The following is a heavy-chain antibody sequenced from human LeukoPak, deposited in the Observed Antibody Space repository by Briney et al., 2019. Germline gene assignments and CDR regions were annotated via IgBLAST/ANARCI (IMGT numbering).Heavy chain of an antibody. Sequence: GGSLRLSCAASGFTFSSYSMNWVRQAPGKGLEWVSSISSSSSYIYYADSVKGRFTTSRDNAKNSLYLQMNSLRAEDTAVYYCARGIIAAAGTGVGYWGQGTLVTVSS. CDR3: ARGIIAAAGTGVGY. D-gene: IGHD6-13*01. CDR1: GFTFSSYS. J-gene: IGHJ4*02. V-gene: IGHV3-21*01. CDR2: ISSSSSYI.